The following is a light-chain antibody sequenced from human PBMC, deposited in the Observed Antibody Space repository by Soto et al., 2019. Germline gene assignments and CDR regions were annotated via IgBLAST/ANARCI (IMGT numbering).Light chain of an antibody. CDR3: QQYAASPRT. V-gene: IGKV3-20*01. CDR2: GAS. CDR1: QSVSSNY. Sequence: EIVLTQSPGTLSLSPRERATLSCRASQSVSSNYLAWYQHKPGPAPRLLIYGASSRAPGIPDRFSGSGSGTDFTLTISSLEPEDFAVYYCQQYAASPRTFGQGTQVEVK. J-gene: IGKJ1*01.